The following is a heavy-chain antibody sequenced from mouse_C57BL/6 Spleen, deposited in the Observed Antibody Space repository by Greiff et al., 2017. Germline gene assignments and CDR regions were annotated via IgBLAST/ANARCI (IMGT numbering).Heavy chain of an antibody. CDR1: GFTFSNYW. J-gene: IGHJ2*01. CDR2: IRLKSDNYAT. V-gene: IGHV6-3*01. CDR3: TGPIYYGNPDY. D-gene: IGHD2-1*01. Sequence: EVQGVESGGGLVQPGGSMKLSCVASGFTFSNYWMNWVRQSPEKGLEWVAQIRLKSDNYATHYAESVKGRFTISRDDSKSSVYLQMNNLRAEDTGIYYCTGPIYYGNPDYWGQGTTLTVSS.